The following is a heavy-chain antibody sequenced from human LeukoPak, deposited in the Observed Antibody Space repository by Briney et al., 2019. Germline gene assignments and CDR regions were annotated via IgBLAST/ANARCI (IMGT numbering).Heavy chain of an antibody. V-gene: IGHV1-69*04. Sequence: ASVKVSCKASGGTFSSYAISWVRQAPGQGLEWMGRIIPILGIANYAQKFQGRVTITADKSTSTAYMELSSLRSEDTAVYYCAREGLHYGSGSYYHGPIDYWGQGTLVTVSS. D-gene: IGHD3-10*01. CDR1: GGTFSSYA. J-gene: IGHJ4*02. CDR3: AREGLHYGSGSYYHGPIDY. CDR2: IIPILGIA.